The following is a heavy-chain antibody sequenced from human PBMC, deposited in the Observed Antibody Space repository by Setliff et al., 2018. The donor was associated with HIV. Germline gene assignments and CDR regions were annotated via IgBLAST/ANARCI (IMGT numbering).Heavy chain of an antibody. D-gene: IGHD6-19*01. J-gene: IGHJ4*02. CDR3: ARGYSSGWYDY. V-gene: IGHV4-59*01. Sequence: ASETLSLTCTVSGDSMSSYYWSWIRQPPGKGLEWIGYIDYSGSTNYNRSLKSRVTISIDTSKNQFSLKLYSVTAADTAVYYCARGYSSGWYDYWGQGTLVTVSS. CDR1: GDSMSSYY. CDR2: IDYSGST.